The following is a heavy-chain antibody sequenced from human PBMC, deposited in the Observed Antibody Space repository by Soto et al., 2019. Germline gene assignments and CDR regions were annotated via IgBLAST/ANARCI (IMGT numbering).Heavy chain of an antibody. V-gene: IGHV3-23*01. D-gene: IGHD3-9*01. CDR3: AKDAYYDLSTGTGYYYYGLDV. Sequence: GGSLRLSCAASGFTFSSYAMTWLRQSPGKGLEWVSVISATGNTIYYADSVEGRFTISRDNSNSTLFLQMDRLTADDTAVYFCAKDAYYDLSTGTGYYYYGLDVWGQGTTVTVSS. CDR2: ISATGNTI. J-gene: IGHJ6*02. CDR1: GFTFSSYA.